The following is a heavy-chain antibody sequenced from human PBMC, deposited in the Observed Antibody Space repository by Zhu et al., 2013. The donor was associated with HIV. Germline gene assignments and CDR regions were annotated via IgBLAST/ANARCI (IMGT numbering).Heavy chain of an antibody. CDR3: ARGRIAAAGTKLYY. V-gene: IGHV1-58*02. D-gene: IGHD6-13*01. Sequence: QMQVVQSGPEVKKPGTSVKVSCKASGFTFSTSAMQWVRQARGQRLEWIGWIVVGSGNTKYAQKFQERVTITRDMSTSTAYMEMSSLRSDDTAVYYCARGRIAAAGTKLYYWGQGTLVTVSS. CDR1: GFTFSTSA. CDR2: IVVGSGNT. J-gene: IGHJ4*02.